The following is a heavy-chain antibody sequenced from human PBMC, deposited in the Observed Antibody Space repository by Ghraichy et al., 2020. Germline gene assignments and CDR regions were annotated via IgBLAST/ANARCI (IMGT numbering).Heavy chain of an antibody. V-gene: IGHV3-23*01. CDR3: GKDDGGSRLTCLES. J-gene: IGHJ5*02. CDR1: GFTFSDYV. Sequence: GGSLRLSCAASGFTFSDYVMAWVRQAPGKGLEWVSSISGSGGGTHYADSVKGRVTISRDNSRNTLYLQMSSLRAEDTAVYYCGKDDGGSRLTCLESWGLGTLVIVSS. CDR2: ISGSGGGT. D-gene: IGHD4-23*01.